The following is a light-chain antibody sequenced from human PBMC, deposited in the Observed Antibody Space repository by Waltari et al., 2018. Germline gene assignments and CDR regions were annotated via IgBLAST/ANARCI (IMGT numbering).Light chain of an antibody. V-gene: IGKV3-15*01. J-gene: IGKJ3*01. CDR2: GAS. CDR1: QSVSSN. Sequence: EIVMTQSPVTLSVSPGERATLSCMASQSVSSNLAWYQQKPGQAPRLLIYGASTRATGIPARFSGSGSGTEFTLTISSLQSEDFAVYYCQQYNNWPPLFTFGPGTKVDIK. CDR3: QQYNNWPPLFT.